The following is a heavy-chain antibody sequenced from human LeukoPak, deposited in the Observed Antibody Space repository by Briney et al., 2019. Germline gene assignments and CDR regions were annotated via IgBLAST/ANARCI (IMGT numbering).Heavy chain of an antibody. V-gene: IGHV3-7*01. CDR1: TIPFSAYW. D-gene: IGHD3-9*01. J-gene: IGHJ6*03. CDR2: INQDGSEK. Sequence: PGGSLRLSCAASTIPFSAYWMTWVRQAPGKGLEWVANINQDGSEKYYVDSVKGRFTISRDNVRNSLSLQMNSLRADDTAVYYCARGSRFLTYYYMDVWGKGTTVTVSS. CDR3: ARGSRFLTYYYMDV.